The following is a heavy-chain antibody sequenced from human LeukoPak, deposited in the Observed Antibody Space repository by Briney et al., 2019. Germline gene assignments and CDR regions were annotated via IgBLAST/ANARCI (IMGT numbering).Heavy chain of an antibody. CDR2: INPGNGDT. CDR1: GGTFSNYA. Sequence: ASVKVSCKASGGTFSNYAISWVRQAPGQRLEWLGWINPGNGDTKYSQNFQGRVTVTSDTSAATAYVELNSLTSEDTAVYYCARERWHCRVNCYSVYYYALDVWGQGTTVTVSS. D-gene: IGHD2-15*01. J-gene: IGHJ6*02. CDR3: ARERWHCRVNCYSVYYYALDV. V-gene: IGHV1-3*01.